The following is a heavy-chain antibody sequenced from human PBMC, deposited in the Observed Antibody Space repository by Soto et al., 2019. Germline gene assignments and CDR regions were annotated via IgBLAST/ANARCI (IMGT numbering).Heavy chain of an antibody. CDR1: GYTFTNYY. V-gene: IGHV1-46*01. CDR3: AKDGVVLAGFYYDGMDV. J-gene: IGHJ6*02. Sequence: ASVKVYCKASGYTFTNYYMHRVRQTTGQGLEWMGIINPSGGSTSYAQKFQGRVTMTRDTSTSTVYVELRRLRSEDTAVYYCAKDGVVLAGFYYDGMDVWGQGNTVTVSS. D-gene: IGHD2-15*01. CDR2: INPSGGST.